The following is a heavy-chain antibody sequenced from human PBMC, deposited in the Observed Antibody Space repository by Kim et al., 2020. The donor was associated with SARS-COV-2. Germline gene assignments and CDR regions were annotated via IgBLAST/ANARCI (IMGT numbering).Heavy chain of an antibody. V-gene: IGHV4-38-2*02. J-gene: IGHJ4*02. CDR3: ARYPGSGKRYFDY. Sequence: SETLSLTCTVSGYSITSGYFWSWIRQPPGKGLEWIGAMYHSGSTFYNPSLKSRASISVDTSKNQFSLKLTSVTAADTAVYYCARYPGSGKRYFDYWGQGTLITVSS. D-gene: IGHD3-10*01. CDR2: MYHSGST. CDR1: GYSITSGYF.